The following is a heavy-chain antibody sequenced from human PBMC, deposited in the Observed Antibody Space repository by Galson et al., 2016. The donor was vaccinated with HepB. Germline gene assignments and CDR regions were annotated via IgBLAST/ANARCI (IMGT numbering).Heavy chain of an antibody. D-gene: IGHD2/OR15-2a*01. Sequence: SLRLSCAASGFAFSNYWMHWVRQAPGKGLVWVSRINTDETWQTYADSVRGRFTISRDNAKNTLYLQMDSLRVEDTAVYYCARGPHIVIVPGTSATDAFHIRGQGTMVTVAS. J-gene: IGHJ3*02. CDR1: GFAFSNYW. CDR3: ARGPHIVIVPGTSATDAFHI. V-gene: IGHV3-74*01. CDR2: INTDETWQ.